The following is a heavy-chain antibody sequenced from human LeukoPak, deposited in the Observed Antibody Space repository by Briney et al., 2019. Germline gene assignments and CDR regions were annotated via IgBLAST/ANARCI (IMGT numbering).Heavy chain of an antibody. D-gene: IGHD3-22*01. CDR3: ARGDSSGYPDAFDI. CDR2: IWYDGSNK. V-gene: IGHV3-33*01. J-gene: IGHJ3*02. Sequence: GGSLRLSCAASGFTFSSYGMHWVRQAPGKGLEWVAVIWYDGSNKYYADSVKGRFTISRDNSKNTLYLQMNSLRAEDTAVYYCARGDSSGYPDAFDIWGQGTMVIVSS. CDR1: GFTFSSYG.